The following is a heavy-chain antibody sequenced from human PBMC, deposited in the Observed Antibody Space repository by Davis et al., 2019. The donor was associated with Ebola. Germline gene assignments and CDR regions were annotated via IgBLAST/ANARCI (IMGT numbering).Heavy chain of an antibody. V-gene: IGHV3-21*01. J-gene: IGHJ2*01. CDR3: ARDRGTVMVTNWYIDL. Sequence: GGSLRLSCAASGFTFSSYSMNWVRQAPGKGLEWVSSISSSSSYIYYADSVKGRFTISRDNAKNSLYLQMNSLRAEDTAVYYCARDRGTVMVTNWYIDLWGRGTLVTVSS. CDR1: GFTFSSYS. D-gene: IGHD5-18*01. CDR2: ISSSSSYI.